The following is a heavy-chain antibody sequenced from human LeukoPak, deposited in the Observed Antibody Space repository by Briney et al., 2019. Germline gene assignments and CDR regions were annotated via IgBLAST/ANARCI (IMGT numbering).Heavy chain of an antibody. J-gene: IGHJ6*02. V-gene: IGHV4-59*08. D-gene: IGHD3-3*01. CDR1: GGSITSGY. CDR2: VSYSLDR. CDR3: ARHIPVIWSSGYYYGMDV. Sequence: SETLSLTCSVSGGSITSGYWSWVRQPPGKGLEWLGYVSYSLDRNNNPSLRSRLTISLDTSRNDFSLQLTSVPADDTAVYYCARHIPVIWSSGYYYGMDVWGQGTTVTVSS.